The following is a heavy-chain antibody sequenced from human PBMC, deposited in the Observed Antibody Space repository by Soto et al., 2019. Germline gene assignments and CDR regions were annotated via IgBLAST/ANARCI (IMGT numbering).Heavy chain of an antibody. CDR1: GFTFSDYY. Sequence: VGSLRLSCAASGFTFSDYYMSWIRQAPGKGLEWVSYISSSSSYTNYADSVKGRFTISRDNAKNSLYLQMNSLRAEDTAVYYYARDRGFDSSGYYWGWFDPWGQGTLVTVSS. CDR2: ISSSSSYT. V-gene: IGHV3-11*06. CDR3: ARDRGFDSSGYYWGWFDP. J-gene: IGHJ5*02. D-gene: IGHD3-22*01.